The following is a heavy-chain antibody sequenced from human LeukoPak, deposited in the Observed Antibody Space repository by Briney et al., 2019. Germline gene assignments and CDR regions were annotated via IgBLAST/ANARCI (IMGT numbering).Heavy chain of an antibody. J-gene: IGHJ3*01. CDR1: GFTLSSYV. CDR2: ISTSSSTI. D-gene: IGHD3-9*01. CDR3: ARDRYDILTGYNDAFDV. Sequence: PGGSLRLSCAASGFTLSSYVMSWVRQAPGKGLEWVSYISTSSSTIYYADSVKGRFTISRDNAKNSLYLQMNSLRAEDTAVYYCARDRYDILTGYNDAFDVWGQGTKVTVSS. V-gene: IGHV3-48*01.